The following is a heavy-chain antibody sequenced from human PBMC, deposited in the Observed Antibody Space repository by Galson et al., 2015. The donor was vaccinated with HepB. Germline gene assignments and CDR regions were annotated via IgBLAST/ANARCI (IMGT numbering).Heavy chain of an antibody. J-gene: IGHJ4*02. D-gene: IGHD6-6*01. V-gene: IGHV3-21*01. CDR1: GFTFSSYN. CDR2: ISNSSRYI. CDR3: ARGGPPYSSSSSSFDY. Sequence: SLRLSCAAPGFTFSSYNMNWVRQAPGKGLEWVSSISNSSRYIYYADSVKGRFTISRDNAKDSLYLQMNSLRAEDTAVYYCARGGPPYSSSSSSFDYWGQGTLVTVSS.